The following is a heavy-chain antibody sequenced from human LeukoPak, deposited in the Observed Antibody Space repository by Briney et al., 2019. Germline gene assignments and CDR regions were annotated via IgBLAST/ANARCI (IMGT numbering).Heavy chain of an antibody. CDR2: ITSSSSYI. J-gene: IGHJ4*02. V-gene: IGHV3-21*01. CDR3: ARDRYEPVAGTGAFDY. Sequence: GGSLRLSCAASGFISSSYNMNWGRQAPGKGLEWVSSITSSSSYIYYADSVKGRFTISRDNAKNSLYLQMTSLRAEDTAVYYCARDRYEPVAGTGAFDYWGQGTLVTVSS. D-gene: IGHD6-19*01. CDR1: GFISSSYN.